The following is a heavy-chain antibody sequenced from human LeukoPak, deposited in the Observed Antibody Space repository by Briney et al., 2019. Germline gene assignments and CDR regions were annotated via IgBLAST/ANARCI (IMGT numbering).Heavy chain of an antibody. J-gene: IGHJ5*02. CDR3: ARRVTEGIPVNEGNWFDP. V-gene: IGHV4-59*08. Sequence: SETLSLTCTVSGDSISSSYWSWIRQSPGKGLEWIGRIYKDGSTIYNTSLKSRVTISIDTSRNQFSLKLTSVTAADTAVYYCARRVTEGIPVNEGNWFDPWGQGTLVTVSS. D-gene: IGHD2-2*01. CDR1: GDSISSSY. CDR2: IYKDGST.